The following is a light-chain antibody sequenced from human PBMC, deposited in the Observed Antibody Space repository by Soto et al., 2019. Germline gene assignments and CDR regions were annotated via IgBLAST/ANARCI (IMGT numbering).Light chain of an antibody. CDR1: QSVSGY. CDR2: GAS. CDR3: QQYGGSPIT. Sequence: IGLTQSPGTLSLSPGERATLSCRASQSVSGYLAWYQQKPGQAPRLLISGASMRASGVPVRFIGSGSGTDFTLTITRLEPEDFAVYYCQQYGGSPITFGLGTRLDIK. V-gene: IGKV3-20*01. J-gene: IGKJ5*01.